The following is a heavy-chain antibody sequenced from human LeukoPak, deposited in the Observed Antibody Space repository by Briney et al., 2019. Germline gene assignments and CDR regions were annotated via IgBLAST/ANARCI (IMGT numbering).Heavy chain of an antibody. D-gene: IGHD3-16*02. CDR1: GGSFSDYY. Sequence: PSETLSLTCAVYGGSFSDYYWSWIRQPPGKGLEWIGSIYYSGSIYYNPSLKSRVTTSVDTSRNQFSLKLSSVTAADTAVYYCAREWDSGITFGGIIVSWFDPWGQDILVTVSS. V-gene: IGHV4-34*01. J-gene: IGHJ5*02. CDR3: AREWDSGITFGGIIVSWFDP. CDR2: IYYSGSI.